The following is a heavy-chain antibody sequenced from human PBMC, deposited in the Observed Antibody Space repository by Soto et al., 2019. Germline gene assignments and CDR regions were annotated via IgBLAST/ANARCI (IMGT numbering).Heavy chain of an antibody. Sequence: SETLSLTCTVSGGSISSSSYYWGWIRQPPGKGLEWIGSIYYSGSTYYNPSLKSRVTISVDTSKNQFSLKLSSVTAADTAVYYCARRLDYYGSSSEFDYWGQGTLVTVSS. CDR3: ARRLDYYGSSSEFDY. D-gene: IGHD3-10*01. J-gene: IGHJ4*02. CDR1: GGSISSSSYY. V-gene: IGHV4-39*01. CDR2: IYYSGST.